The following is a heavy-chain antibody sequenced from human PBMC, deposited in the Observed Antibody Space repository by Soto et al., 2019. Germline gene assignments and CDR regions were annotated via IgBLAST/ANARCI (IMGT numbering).Heavy chain of an antibody. CDR3: ARAVHTLIQGVRFRVDQ. CDR2: INPNGGGT. CDR1: GYTFTAYY. V-gene: IGHV1-2*02. D-gene: IGHD3-10*01. J-gene: IGHJ4*02. Sequence: QVQLVQSGAEMKKPGASVKVSCESSGYTFTAYYIHWVRQAPGHGLEWMGWINPNGGGTKKAQKFQGRVTMTRDTSINTAYMELTRLTSDDTAVYYCARAVHTLIQGVRFRVDQWGQGTLVSVSS.